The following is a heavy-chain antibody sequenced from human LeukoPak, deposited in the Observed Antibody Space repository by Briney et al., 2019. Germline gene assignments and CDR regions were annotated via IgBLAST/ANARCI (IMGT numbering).Heavy chain of an antibody. Sequence: QTGGSLRLSCAASGFSFDDYGMSWVRQAPGKGLEWVSGINWNGDTTAYADSVKGLFTISRDNAKNSLYLQLNSLRAEDTAWYYCARGARGTNSWYFRYWGQGTLVTVSS. V-gene: IGHV3-20*04. CDR2: INWNGDTT. J-gene: IGHJ4*02. CDR3: ARGARGTNSWYFRY. CDR1: GFSFDDYG. D-gene: IGHD6-13*01.